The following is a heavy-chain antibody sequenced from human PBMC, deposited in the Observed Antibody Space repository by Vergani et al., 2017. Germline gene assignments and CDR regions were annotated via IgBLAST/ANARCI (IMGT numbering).Heavy chain of an antibody. V-gene: IGHV1-69-2*01. D-gene: IGHD2-21*02. CDR3: SIDGRDCGGDCYYSAFDD. J-gene: IGHJ4*02. Sequence: EVQLVQSGTEVKQPGTTVNLSCKISGYTFTYYYIHWIRQAPGKGLEWMGLVDPEDGEPIYAEKFQGRVTITADTSAHTAFMQLSSLTSDDTAIYYCSIDGRDCGGDCYYSAFDDWGQGTLVTVSS. CDR1: GYTFTYYY. CDR2: VDPEDGEP.